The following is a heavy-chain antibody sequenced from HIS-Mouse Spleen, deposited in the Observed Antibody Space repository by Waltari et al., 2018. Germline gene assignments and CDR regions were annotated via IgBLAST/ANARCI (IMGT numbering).Heavy chain of an antibody. D-gene: IGHD6-13*01. CDR1: GGPLSSYY. CDR2: IYYSGST. CDR3: AAPGYSSSWYAFDI. V-gene: IGHV4-59*08. J-gene: IGHJ3*02. Sequence: QVQLQESGPGLVKPSETLSLTCTVPGGPLSSYYWSWIRQPPGKGLEWIGYIYYSGSTNYNPSLKSRVTISVDTSKNQFSLKLSSVTAADTAVYYCAAPGYSSSWYAFDIWGQGTMVTVSS.